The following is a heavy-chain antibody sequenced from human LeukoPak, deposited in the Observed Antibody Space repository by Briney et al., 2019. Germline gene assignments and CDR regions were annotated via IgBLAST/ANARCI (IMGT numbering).Heavy chain of an antibody. J-gene: IGHJ4*02. CDR1: GFSFSDHY. Sequence: GGSLRLSCAASGFSFSDHYMDWARQAPGKGLEWVAIIWFDGSGTYYADSVKGRVTFSRDNSKNTLYLQMNSLRAEDTAMYYCARHASTHYFDSWGQGTLVTVSS. CDR3: ARHASTHYFDS. CDR2: IWFDGSGT. D-gene: IGHD2/OR15-2a*01. V-gene: IGHV3-33*08.